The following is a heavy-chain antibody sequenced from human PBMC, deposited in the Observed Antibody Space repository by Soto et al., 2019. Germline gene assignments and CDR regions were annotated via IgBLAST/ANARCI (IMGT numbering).Heavy chain of an antibody. CDR3: ARQYYNFWSGSYSGSSYFDF. CDR1: GYYFSDYW. CDR2: IHPRDSDT. D-gene: IGHD3-3*01. J-gene: IGHJ2*01. Sequence: PGESLKISCQGSGYYFSDYWIGWVRQMPGRGLEWMGIIHPRDSDTKYSPSFQGHVTFSVDMSISTAFLYWNSLKASDTAIYYCARQYYNFWSGSYSGSSYFDFWGRGTLVTVSS. V-gene: IGHV5-51*01.